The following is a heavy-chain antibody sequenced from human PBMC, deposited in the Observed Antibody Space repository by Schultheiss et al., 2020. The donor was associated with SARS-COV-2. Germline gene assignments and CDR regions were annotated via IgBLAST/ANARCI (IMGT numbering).Heavy chain of an antibody. CDR2: IYYSGST. J-gene: IGHJ4*02. CDR3: ARAPRSGYYFYYFDY. V-gene: IGHV4-38-2*01. D-gene: IGHD3-22*01. CDR1: GYSISSGYY. Sequence: SETLSLTCAVSGYSISSGYYWGWIRQPPGKGLEWIGSIYYSGSTNYNPSLKSRVTISVDTSKNQFSLKLSSVTAADTAVYYCARAPRSGYYFYYFDYWGQGTLVTVSS.